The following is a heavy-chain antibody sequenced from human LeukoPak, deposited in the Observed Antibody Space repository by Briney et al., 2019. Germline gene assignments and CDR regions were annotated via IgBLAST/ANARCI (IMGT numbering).Heavy chain of an antibody. V-gene: IGHV3-74*01. CDR1: GFTFSSYW. J-gene: IGHJ4*02. D-gene: IGHD1-26*01. Sequence: GGSLRLSCAAPGFTFSSYWMHWVRQAPGKGLVWVSRINSDGSSTSYADSVKGRFTISRDNSKNTLYLQMNSLRAEDTAVYYCARVDEQELRPFDYWGQGTLVTVSS. CDR3: ARVDEQELRPFDY. CDR2: INSDGSST.